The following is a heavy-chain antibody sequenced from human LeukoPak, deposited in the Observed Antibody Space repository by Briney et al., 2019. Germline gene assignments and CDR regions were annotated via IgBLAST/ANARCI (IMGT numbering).Heavy chain of an antibody. Sequence: GGPLRLSCAASGFTFSSYGMSWVRQAPGKGLEWVSGINWNGGSTGYADSVKGRFTISRDNAKNSLYLQMNSLRAEDTALYYCAKDMGNVDTALFFPGIDYWGQGTLVTVSS. V-gene: IGHV3-20*04. CDR3: AKDMGNVDTALFFPGIDY. J-gene: IGHJ4*02. CDR2: INWNGGST. D-gene: IGHD5-18*01. CDR1: GFTFSSYG.